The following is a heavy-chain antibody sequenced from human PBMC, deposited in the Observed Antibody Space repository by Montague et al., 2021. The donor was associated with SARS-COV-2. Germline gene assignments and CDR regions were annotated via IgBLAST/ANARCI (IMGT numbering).Heavy chain of an antibody. CDR3: ARGTRVVGVTPGFRW. V-gene: IGHV4-34*01. D-gene: IGHD1-26*01. J-gene: IGHJ4*02. Sequence: SETLSLTCAVYGGSFHIFSWGWIRQSPGKGLGWIGEVDQGGKTNYNPSLKSRVTISVDTAKTQFSLTLTSVTAADAAMYYCARGTRVVGVTPGFRWWGQGTQVTVSS. CDR1: GGSFHIFS. CDR2: VDQGGKT.